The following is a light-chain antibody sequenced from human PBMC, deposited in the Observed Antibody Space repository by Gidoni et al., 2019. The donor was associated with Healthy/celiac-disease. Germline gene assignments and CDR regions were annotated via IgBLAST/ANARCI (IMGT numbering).Light chain of an antibody. CDR2: DAS. J-gene: IGKJ4*01. CDR1: QSVSIY. Sequence: ELVLTQSPATLSLSPGERATLSCRAIQSVSIYLSWYQQKPGQAPRLLINDASNWATGTPASLIDSESGTDFTLTISSLEPEDFAVYYCQQRSNPLTFGGGTKVEIK. V-gene: IGKV3-11*01. CDR3: QQRSNPLT.